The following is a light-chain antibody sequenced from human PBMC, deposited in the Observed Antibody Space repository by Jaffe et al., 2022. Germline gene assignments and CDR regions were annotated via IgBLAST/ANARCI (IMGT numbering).Light chain of an antibody. J-gene: IGKJ2*01. Sequence: DVVVTQSPLSLPVTLGQSASISCRSSRSPVYSDGNTYLNWFHQRPGQSPRRLIYKVSNRDSGVPDRFSGSGSGTDFTLKISRVEAEDVGVYYCMQGVHWPYTFGQGTKLEI. CDR1: RSPVYSDGNTY. CDR3: MQGVHWPYT. V-gene: IGKV2-30*01. CDR2: KVS.